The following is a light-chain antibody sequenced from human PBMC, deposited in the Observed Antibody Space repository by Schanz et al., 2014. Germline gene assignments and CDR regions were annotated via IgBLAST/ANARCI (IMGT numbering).Light chain of an antibody. J-gene: IGKJ1*01. CDR2: HTS. CDR1: QSIRTY. CDR3: QQSYSMPRT. V-gene: IGKV1-39*01. Sequence: DIQMTQSPPSLSASVGDRITITCRASQSIRTYLSWYQHKAGKAPNLLIYHTSTLQSGVPSRFSGSGSGTDFTLTISSLQPEDFATYYCQQSYSMPRTFGQGTKVEMK.